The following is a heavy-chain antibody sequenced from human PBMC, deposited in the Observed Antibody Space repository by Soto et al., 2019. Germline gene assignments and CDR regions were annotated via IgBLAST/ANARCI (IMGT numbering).Heavy chain of an antibody. D-gene: IGHD5-18*01. V-gene: IGHV3-30*18. CDR2: ISYDGSDK. Sequence: QVQLVESGGGVVQPGRSLTLSCDASGFTFNFYGMHWVRQAPGKGLEWVAVISYDGSDKYYADSVRGRFTISRDNTKNTLWQQMNSLRGEDTAVYYGAKERKYSFDALDLWGQVTLVTVSS. CDR1: GFTFNFYG. CDR3: AKERKYSFDALDL. J-gene: IGHJ3*01.